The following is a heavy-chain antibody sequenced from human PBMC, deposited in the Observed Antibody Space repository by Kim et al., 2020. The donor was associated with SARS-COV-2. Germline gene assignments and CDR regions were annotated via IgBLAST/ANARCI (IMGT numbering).Heavy chain of an antibody. D-gene: IGHD1-7*01. Sequence: SETLSLTCSVSGGLIGNGSYYWGWIRQSPGQGLEWIGSILYSGRIYHAPGGTYYNPSLESRVTTSIDTSKNQFFLRVTSVTAADTAVYYCSRRPIWNCAGDCFYYWGQGILVTVSS. CDR3: SRRPIWNCAGDCFYY. V-gene: IGHV4-39*01. CDR1: GGLIGNGSYY. J-gene: IGHJ4*02. CDR2: ILYSGRIYHAPGGT.